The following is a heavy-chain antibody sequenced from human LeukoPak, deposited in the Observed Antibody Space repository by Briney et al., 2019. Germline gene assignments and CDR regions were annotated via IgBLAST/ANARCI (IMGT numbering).Heavy chain of an antibody. J-gene: IGHJ4*02. D-gene: IGHD1-1*01. CDR1: GFPFNEYS. CDR3: ARDHNYAFDN. Sequence: PGGSLRLSCAASGFPFNEYSMNWVRQAPGKGLEWISYIGISSGNTKYADSVKGRFTISGDNATKSLYLQMNSLRVEDTAVYYCARDHNYAFDNWGQGTLVTVSS. V-gene: IGHV3-11*06. CDR2: IGISSGNT.